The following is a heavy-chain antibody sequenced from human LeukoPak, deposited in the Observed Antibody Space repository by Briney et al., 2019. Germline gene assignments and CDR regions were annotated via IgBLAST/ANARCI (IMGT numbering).Heavy chain of an antibody. CDR1: GGSFSGYY. CDR3: ARQYDYGFWFDP. Sequence: SETLSPTCAVYGGSFSGYYWSWIRQPPGKGLEWIGEINHSGSTNYNPSLKSRVTISVDTSKNQFSLKLSSVTAADTAVYYCARQYDYGFWFDPWGQGTLVTVS. J-gene: IGHJ5*02. D-gene: IGHD4-17*01. V-gene: IGHV4-34*01. CDR2: INHSGST.